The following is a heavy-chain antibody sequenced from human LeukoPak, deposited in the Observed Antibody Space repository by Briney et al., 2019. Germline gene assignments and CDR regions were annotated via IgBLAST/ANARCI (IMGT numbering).Heavy chain of an antibody. CDR3: VNYGGNPASWFDP. D-gene: IGHD4-23*01. Sequence: SETLSLTCTVSGGSISSSSYYWGWIRQPSGKGLEWIGSIYYSGSTYYNPSLKSRVTISVDTSKNQFSLKLSSVTAADTAVYYCVNYGGNPASWFDPWGQGTLVTVSS. CDR1: GGSISSSSYY. J-gene: IGHJ5*02. V-gene: IGHV4-39*01. CDR2: IYYSGST.